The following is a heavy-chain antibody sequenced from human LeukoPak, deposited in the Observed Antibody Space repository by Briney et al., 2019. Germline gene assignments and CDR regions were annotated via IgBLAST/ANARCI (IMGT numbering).Heavy chain of an antibody. J-gene: IGHJ5*02. D-gene: IGHD3-10*01. CDR1: GGSISSNPYY. CDR3: ARLGWLYGSGSMNWFDP. CDR2: VYFSGST. Sequence: SETLSLTCTVSGGSISSNPYYWGWIRQPPGRGLEWIGSVYFSGSTYYNPSLKSRVTLSVGTSKTQFSLKLSSVTAADTAVYYCARLGWLYGSGSMNWFDPWGQGTLVTVSS. V-gene: IGHV4-39*01.